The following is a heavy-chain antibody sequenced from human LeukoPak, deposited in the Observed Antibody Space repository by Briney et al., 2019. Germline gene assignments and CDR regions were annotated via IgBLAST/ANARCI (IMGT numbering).Heavy chain of an antibody. CDR3: ARASSGWYHWYFDY. V-gene: IGHV4-59*01. J-gene: IGHJ4*02. Sequence: PSETLSLTCTVSGGSISSYYWSWIRQPPGKGLEWIGYIYYSGSTNYNPSLKSRVTISVDTSKNQFFLRLNSVTAADTAVYYCARASSGWYHWYFDYWGQGTLVTVSS. D-gene: IGHD6-19*01. CDR2: IYYSGST. CDR1: GGSISSYY.